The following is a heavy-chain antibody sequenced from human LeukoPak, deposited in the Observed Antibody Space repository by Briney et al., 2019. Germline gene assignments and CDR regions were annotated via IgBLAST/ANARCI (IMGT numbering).Heavy chain of an antibody. CDR2: INPSGGST. Sequence: ASVKVSCKASGYTFTSYYMHWVRQAPGRGLEWMGIINPSGGSTSYAQKFQGRVTMTRDTSTSTVYMELSSLRSEDTAVYYCARDWGAVTTTNGQLANDYWGQGTLVTVSS. J-gene: IGHJ4*02. CDR3: ARDWGAVTTTNGQLANDY. V-gene: IGHV1-46*01. CDR1: GYTFTSYY. D-gene: IGHD4-17*01.